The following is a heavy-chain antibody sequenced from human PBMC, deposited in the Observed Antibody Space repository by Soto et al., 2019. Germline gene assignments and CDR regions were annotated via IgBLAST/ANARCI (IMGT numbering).Heavy chain of an antibody. CDR3: ATSGTFAFDD. CDR2: ISYDTTNK. D-gene: IGHD1-26*01. Sequence: QVQLVESGGGVVQPGTSLRLSCAASGFSFSNYGMVWVRQAPGNGLDWVAIISYDTTNKYYADSVKGRFTISRDNSKNTLYVQMNSLRTEETAVYYCATSGTFAFDDWGQGTLVTVSP. V-gene: IGHV3-30*03. CDR1: GFSFSNYG. J-gene: IGHJ4*02.